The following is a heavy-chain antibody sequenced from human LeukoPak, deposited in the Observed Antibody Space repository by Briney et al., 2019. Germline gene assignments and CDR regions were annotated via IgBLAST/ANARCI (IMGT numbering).Heavy chain of an antibody. CDR1: GFTFTNYA. J-gene: IGHJ4*02. D-gene: IGHD3-9*01. CDR3: AKWGDYDILTGYYVPDY. CDR2: ITGSDGSS. V-gene: IGHV3-23*01. Sequence: GGSLRLSCVASGFTFTNYAMSWVRQAPGKGLEWVSAITGSDGSSYYADSVKGRFTISRDNSKNTLYLQVNSLRAEDTAVYYCAKWGDYDILTGYYVPDYWGWGTLVTVSS.